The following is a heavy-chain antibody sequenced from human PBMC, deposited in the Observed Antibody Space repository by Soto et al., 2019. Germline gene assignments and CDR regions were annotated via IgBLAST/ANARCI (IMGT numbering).Heavy chain of an antibody. Sequence: GGSLRLSCAVSGFTFSSFAMSWVRQAPGKGLEWVSVISSRGGTTYYADSVKGRFTISRDNSKNTLYLQMNSLRAEDTAVYYCARDYNYACDYWGQGTLVTVSS. CDR3: ARDYNYACDY. V-gene: IGHV3-23*01. J-gene: IGHJ4*02. CDR1: GFTFSSFA. D-gene: IGHD3-16*01. CDR2: ISSRGGTT.